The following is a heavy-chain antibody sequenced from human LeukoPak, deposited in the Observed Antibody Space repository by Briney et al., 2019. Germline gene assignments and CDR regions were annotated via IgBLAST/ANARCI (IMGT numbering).Heavy chain of an antibody. J-gene: IGHJ6*02. CDR1: GGTFSSYA. D-gene: IGHD4-17*01. CDR2: IIPIFGTA. Sequence: ASVKVSCKASGGTFSSYAISWVRQAPGQGLEWMGGIIPIFGTANYAQKFQGRVTITADESTSTAYMERSSLRSEDTAVYYCARDLKAVMDVWGQGTTVTVSS. V-gene: IGHV1-69*13. CDR3: ARDLKAVMDV.